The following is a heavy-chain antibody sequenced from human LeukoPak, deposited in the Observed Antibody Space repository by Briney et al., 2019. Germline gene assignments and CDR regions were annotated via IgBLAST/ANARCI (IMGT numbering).Heavy chain of an antibody. Sequence: GGSLRLSCAASGFIFSNYAISWVRQVPGKGLEWVSGISNSGGSTYYADSVKGRFTCSRDNSKSTLYLQMNSLRAEDTAIYYCAKDRFRELFYFDYWGQGTLVTVSS. V-gene: IGHV3-23*01. J-gene: IGHJ4*02. CDR3: AKDRFRELFYFDY. CDR1: GFIFSNYA. D-gene: IGHD3-10*01. CDR2: ISNSGGST.